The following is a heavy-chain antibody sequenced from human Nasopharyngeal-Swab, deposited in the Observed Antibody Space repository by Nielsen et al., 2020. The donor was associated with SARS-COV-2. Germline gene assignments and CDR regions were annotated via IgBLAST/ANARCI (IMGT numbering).Heavy chain of an antibody. CDR3: ARAGGFGVVTHDVFDI. V-gene: IGHV3-15*01. Sequence: GESLKISCAASGFIFSASAIHWVRQASGKGLEWVGRIKSKTDGSTTDYAVPVKGRFTISRDDSKNTLFLQMDSLKTEDTAVYYCARAGGFGVVTHDVFDIWGQGTMVTVSS. CDR2: IKSKTDGSTT. D-gene: IGHD3-3*01. J-gene: IGHJ3*02. CDR1: GFIFSASA.